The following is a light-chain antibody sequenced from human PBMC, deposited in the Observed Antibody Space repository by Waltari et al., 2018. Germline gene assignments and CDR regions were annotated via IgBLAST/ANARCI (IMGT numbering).Light chain of an antibody. J-gene: IGKJ1*01. Sequence: EIVLTQSPGTLSLSPGERATLSCRASQSVSRWLAWYQQKPGQPPRLLIYGASSRATGIPDRFSGSGSGTDFSLTISSLEPEDSAVYYCQKYGTLPATFGQGTKVEVK. CDR1: QSVSRW. CDR2: GAS. V-gene: IGKV3-20*01. CDR3: QKYGTLPAT.